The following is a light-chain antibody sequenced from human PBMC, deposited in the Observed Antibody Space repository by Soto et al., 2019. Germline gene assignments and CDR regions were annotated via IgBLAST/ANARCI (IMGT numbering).Light chain of an antibody. J-gene: IGKJ4*01. V-gene: IGKV1-12*01. Sequence: EIRMTQSASAVSATVGDRVIITCRASQCISNWLSCCQQKPVRAPKLLIYAASILQIVFSSRFSGSGSGTEITLTSINPQPYAFASCQRHQYYPQLTFGGGTKVDIK. CDR3: HQYYPQLT. CDR1: QCISNW. CDR2: AAS.